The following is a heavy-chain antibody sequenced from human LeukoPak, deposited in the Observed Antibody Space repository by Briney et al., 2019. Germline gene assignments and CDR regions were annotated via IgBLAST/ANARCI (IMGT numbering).Heavy chain of an antibody. CDR3: ASIAAPRWWFDP. Sequence: SETLSLTCTVSGGSISSYYWSWIRQPPGKGLEWIGYIYYSGSTNYNPSLKSRVTISVDTSKNQFSLKLSSVTAADTAVYYCASIAAPRWWFDPWGQGTLVTVSS. CDR1: GGSISSYY. V-gene: IGHV4-59*01. J-gene: IGHJ5*02. D-gene: IGHD6-13*01. CDR2: IYYSGST.